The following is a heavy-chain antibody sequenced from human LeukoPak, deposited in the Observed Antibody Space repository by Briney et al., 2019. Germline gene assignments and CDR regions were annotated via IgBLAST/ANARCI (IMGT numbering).Heavy chain of an antibody. CDR1: GFTFSSYG. V-gene: IGHV3-30*18. CDR2: ISYDGSNK. CDR3: AKPGVYDSSGYYPD. Sequence: PGGSLRLSCAASGFTFSSYGMHLVRQAPGKGLEWVAVISYDGSNKYYADSVKGRFTISRDNSKNTLYLQMNSLRAEDTAVYYCAKPGVYDSSGYYPDWGQGTLVTVSS. D-gene: IGHD3-22*01. J-gene: IGHJ4*02.